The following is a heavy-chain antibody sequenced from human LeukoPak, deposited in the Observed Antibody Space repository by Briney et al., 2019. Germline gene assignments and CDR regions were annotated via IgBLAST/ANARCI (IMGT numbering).Heavy chain of an antibody. D-gene: IGHD2-15*01. CDR2: IYYSGST. CDR3: ARLPGYSGIVVVVAAEDAFDI. V-gene: IGHV4-59*01. CDR1: GGSISSYY. Sequence: PSETLSLTCTVSGGSISSYYWSWIRQPPGKGLEWLGYIYYSGSTNYNPSLKSRVTISVDTSKNQFSLKLSSVTAADTAVYYCARLPGYSGIVVVVAAEDAFDIWGQGTMVTVSS. J-gene: IGHJ3*02.